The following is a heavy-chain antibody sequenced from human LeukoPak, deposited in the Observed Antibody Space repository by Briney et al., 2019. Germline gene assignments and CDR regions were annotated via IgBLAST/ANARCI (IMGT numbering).Heavy chain of an antibody. CDR2: INAYNGNT. J-gene: IGHJ5*02. V-gene: IGHV1-18*01. CDR3: ARDVRIGVAGSLGSDL. D-gene: IGHD6-19*01. Sequence: ASVKVSCKASGYSFTNFGFSWVRQAPGQGLEWLGWINAYNGNTYYIQRLQDRVTLTTDASTDTAYMELTNLTSDDTATYFCARDVRIGVAGSLGSDLWGQGTLVTVSA. CDR1: GYSFTNFG.